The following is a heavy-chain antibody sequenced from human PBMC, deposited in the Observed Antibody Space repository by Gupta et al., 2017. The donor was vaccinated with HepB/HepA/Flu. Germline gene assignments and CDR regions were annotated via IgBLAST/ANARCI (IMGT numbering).Heavy chain of an antibody. Sequence: QVQLGQSGAEEQKPGYSVKVSCTASGGTFSSYAISWVRQAPGQGLEWMGRIIPILGIANYAQKFQGRVTITADKSTSTAYMELSSLRSEDTAVYYCARGGKVFEGVFSFPAWGEGTLVTVSS. D-gene: IGHD2-21*01. J-gene: IGHJ4*02. CDR1: GGTFSSYA. CDR3: ARGGKVFEGVFSFPA. CDR2: IIPILGIA. V-gene: IGHV1-69*04.